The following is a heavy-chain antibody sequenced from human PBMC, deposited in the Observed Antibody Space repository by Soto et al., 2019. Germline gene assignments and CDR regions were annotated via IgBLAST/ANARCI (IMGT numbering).Heavy chain of an antibody. J-gene: IGHJ5*02. CDR3: ARAVVPKYNWFDP. CDR2: IIPTFGSP. V-gene: IGHV1-69*01. CDR1: RDTFSSYA. Sequence: QAQLVQSGAEVKKPGSSVKVSCKASRDTFSSYAITWVRQAPGQGLEWMGGIIPTFGSPKYAQNFQGRLTITADDSTYTAYMELASLTSDYTAVYYCARAVVPKYNWFDPWGQGTLVTVSS. D-gene: IGHD2-21*01.